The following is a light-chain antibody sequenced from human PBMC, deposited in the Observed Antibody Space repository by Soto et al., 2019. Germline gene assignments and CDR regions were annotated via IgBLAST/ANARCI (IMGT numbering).Light chain of an antibody. V-gene: IGKV1-39*01. CDR3: QQSYRTPHT. CDR1: QSISSY. J-gene: IGKJ2*01. Sequence: DIQMTQSPSSLSAIVGDRVTITCRASQSISSYLNWFQQKPGKAPKLLIYAASSLQSGVSSRFSGSGSGTDFTLTISSLQPEDFATYYCQQSYRTPHTFGQGTKLETK. CDR2: AAS.